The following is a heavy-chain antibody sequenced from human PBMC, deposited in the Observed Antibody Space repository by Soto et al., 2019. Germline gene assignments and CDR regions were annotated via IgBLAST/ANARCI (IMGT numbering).Heavy chain of an antibody. D-gene: IGHD6-13*01. J-gene: IGHJ4*02. V-gene: IGHV3-30*18. Sequence: QTGGSLRLSCAASGFTFSSYGMHWVRQAPGKGLEWVAVISYDGSNKYYADSVKGRFTISRDNSKNTLYLQMNSLRAEDTAVYYCAKDRGIAAAGTDYWGQGTLVTVSS. CDR2: ISYDGSNK. CDR3: AKDRGIAAAGTDY. CDR1: GFTFSSYG.